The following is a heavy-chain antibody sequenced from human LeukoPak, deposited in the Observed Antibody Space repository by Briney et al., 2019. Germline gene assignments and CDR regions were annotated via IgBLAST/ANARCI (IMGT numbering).Heavy chain of an antibody. J-gene: IGHJ3*02. CDR1: GFTFSSYS. V-gene: IGHV3-21*01. D-gene: IGHD3-22*01. Sequence: PGGSLRLSCAASGFTFSSYSMNWVRQAPGKGLEWVSSISSSSSYIYYADSVKGRFTISRDNAKNSLYLQMNSLRAEDTAVYYCARDHALDYDSSGPDAFDIWGQGTMVTVSS. CDR2: ISSSSSYI. CDR3: ARDHALDYDSSGPDAFDI.